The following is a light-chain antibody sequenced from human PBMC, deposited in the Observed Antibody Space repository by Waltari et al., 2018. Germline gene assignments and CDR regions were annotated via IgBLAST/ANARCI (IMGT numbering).Light chain of an antibody. J-gene: IGKJ4*01. CDR2: QAS. Sequence: DSQMTQSPSSLSAFVGDRVNITCRASQGFSSYLHCYQQKPGKAPKLLIYQASTLQNGVPTRFSFSGSGTGFTLTISSLQPQYFATFYYLQHNRNPLTFGGVTKVEIK. CDR3: LQHNRNPLT. CDR1: QGFSSY. V-gene: IGKV1-17*01.